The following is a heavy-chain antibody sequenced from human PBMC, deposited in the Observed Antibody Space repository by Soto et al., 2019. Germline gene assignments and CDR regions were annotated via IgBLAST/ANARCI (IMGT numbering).Heavy chain of an antibody. CDR2: IYYSGST. CDR3: ARHDYYYYGMSV. CDR1: GGSISSYY. V-gene: IGHV4-59*08. Sequence: SETLSLTCTVSGGSISSYYWSWIRQPPGKGLEWIGYIYYSGSTNYNPSLKSRVTISVDTSKNQFSLKLSSVTAADTAVYYCARHDYYYYGMSVWGQGAAVTVS. J-gene: IGHJ6*02.